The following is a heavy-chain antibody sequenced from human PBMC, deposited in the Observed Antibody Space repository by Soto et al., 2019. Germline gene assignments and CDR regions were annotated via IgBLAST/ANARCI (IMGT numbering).Heavy chain of an antibody. V-gene: IGHV4-4*07. Sequence: SETLSLTCTVSGGSVSNFYWNWIRQPAGKRLEWIGRIYTSGSTNYNPSLRSRVTMSIDTSRNQFSLKLNSVTAADTAVYYCARSSHKESWFDPWGQGTLVTVS. CDR1: GGSVSNFY. CDR3: ARSSHKESWFDP. D-gene: IGHD6-13*01. CDR2: IYTSGST. J-gene: IGHJ5*02.